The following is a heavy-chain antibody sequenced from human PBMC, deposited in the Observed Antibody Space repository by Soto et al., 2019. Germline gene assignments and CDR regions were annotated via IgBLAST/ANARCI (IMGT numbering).Heavy chain of an antibody. CDR3: ARLAYSSRGGQFFDY. V-gene: IGHV4-31*03. J-gene: IGHJ4*02. CDR2: IYYSGDT. Sequence: QVQLQESGPGLVEPSQTLSLTCNVSGDSISSGGYHWSWIRQHPGKGLEWIVYIYYSGDTYYNPSLKSRVAISVHTSKKQFSLQLSSATAADTAVYYCARLAYSSRGGQFFDYWGQGVLVTVSS. CDR1: GDSISSGGYH. D-gene: IGHD6-13*01.